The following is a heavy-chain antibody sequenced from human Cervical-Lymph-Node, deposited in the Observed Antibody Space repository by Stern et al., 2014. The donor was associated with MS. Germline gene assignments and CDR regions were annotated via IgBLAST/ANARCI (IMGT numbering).Heavy chain of an antibody. V-gene: IGHV7-4-1*02. Sequence: VQLLQSGSELKTPGASVKVSCKASGYTFTSYAMNWVRQAPGQGLAWMGWIMMNTGITTNAGGFTGRFVFSLDTSVSTAYLQSSSLKAEDSAVYYCARDGLCSDIDYAFDIWGQGTMVTVSS. CDR1: GYTFTSYA. CDR2: IMMNTGIT. CDR3: ARDGLCSDIDYAFDI. D-gene: IGHD2-15*01. J-gene: IGHJ3*02.